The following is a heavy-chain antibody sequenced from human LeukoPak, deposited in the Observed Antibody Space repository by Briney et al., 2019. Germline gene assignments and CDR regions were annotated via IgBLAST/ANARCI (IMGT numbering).Heavy chain of an antibody. CDR2: IYYSGST. CDR3: ARDGTGRRLYDY. CDR1: GGSISSYY. D-gene: IGHD7-27*01. V-gene: IGHV4-59*01. J-gene: IGHJ4*02. Sequence: SETLSLTCTVSGGSISSYYWSWIRQPPGKGLEWIGYIYYSGSTNCNPSLKSRVTISVDTSKTQFSLKLSSVTAADTAVYYCARDGTGRRLYDYWGQGTLVTVSS.